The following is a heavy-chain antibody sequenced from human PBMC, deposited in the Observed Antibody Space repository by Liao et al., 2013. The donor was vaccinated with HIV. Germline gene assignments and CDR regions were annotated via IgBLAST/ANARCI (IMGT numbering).Heavy chain of an antibody. CDR2: IYYSGST. CDR3: ARGQLERLGTTRIPRVVDY. CDR1: GGSISSYS. J-gene: IGHJ4*02. D-gene: IGHD1-1*01. Sequence: QVQLQESGPGLVKASETLSLTCTVSGGSISSYSWNWIRQPAGKRLEWIGSIYYSGSTYYNPSLKSRVTISVDTSKNQFSLKLSSVTAADTAVYYCARGQLERLGTTRIPRVVDYWGQGTLVTVSS. V-gene: IGHV4-4*07.